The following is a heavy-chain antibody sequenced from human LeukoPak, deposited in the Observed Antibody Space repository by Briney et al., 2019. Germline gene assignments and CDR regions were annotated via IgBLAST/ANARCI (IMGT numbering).Heavy chain of an antibody. V-gene: IGHV3-21*01. CDR2: IAKSSSDI. CDR3: VRDDASGSRTRGVH. Sequence: GGSLRLSCETSGITFSSYSMKWVRQAPGKGLEWVSSIAKSSSDIYYADSLRGRFTISRDNAKNSLYLQMNSLRVDDTAVYYCVRDDASGSRTRGVHWGQGSLVIVSP. D-gene: IGHD1-26*01. CDR1: GITFSSYS. J-gene: IGHJ4*02.